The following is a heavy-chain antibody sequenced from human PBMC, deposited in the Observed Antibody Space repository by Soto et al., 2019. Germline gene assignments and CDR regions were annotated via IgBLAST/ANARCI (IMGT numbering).Heavy chain of an antibody. CDR2: INAGNGNT. V-gene: IGHV1-3*01. D-gene: IGHD3-10*01. CDR1: GYTFTSYN. CDR3: ARRAGVSGFDP. J-gene: IGHJ5*02. Sequence: QVQLVQSGAEVKKPGASVKVSCKASGYTFTSYNMHWVRQAPGQRLEWMGWINAGNGNTKYPQKFQGRVTITRDTSASKAYMELSSLPSEGTAVYYWARRAGVSGFDPWGQGTLVTVSS.